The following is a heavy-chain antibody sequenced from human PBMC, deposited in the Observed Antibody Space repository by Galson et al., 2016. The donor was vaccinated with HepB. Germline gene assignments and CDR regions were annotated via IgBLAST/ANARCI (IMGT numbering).Heavy chain of an antibody. CDR3: VRQTRMITGWSWAYFDN. J-gene: IGHJ4*02. CDR2: IYYSGTT. Sequence: SETLSLTCSVSGDSISSRNYYWGWIRQPPGKGLDWISSIYYSGTTYYNPSPQSRVSISLDTSKNQFSLKMFSVTAADTAVFYCVRQTRMITGWSWAYFDNWGQGILVTVSS. V-gene: IGHV4-39*01. D-gene: IGHD6-19*01. CDR1: GDSISSRNYY.